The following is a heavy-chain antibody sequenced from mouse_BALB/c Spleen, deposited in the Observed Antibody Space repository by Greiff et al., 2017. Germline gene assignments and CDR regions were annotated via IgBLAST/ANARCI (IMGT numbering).Heavy chain of an antibody. Sequence: VQLQQSGAELVRPGASVTLSCKASGYTFTDYEMHWVKQTPVHGLEWIGAIDPETGGTAYNQKFKGKATLTADKSSSTAYMELRSLTSEDSAVYYCTRSLYWGQGTTLTVSS. CDR3: TRSLY. CDR2: IDPETGGT. J-gene: IGHJ2*01. CDR1: GYTFTDYE. V-gene: IGHV1-15*01.